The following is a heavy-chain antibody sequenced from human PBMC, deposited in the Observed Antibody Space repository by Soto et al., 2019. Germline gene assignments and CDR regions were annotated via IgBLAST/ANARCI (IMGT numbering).Heavy chain of an antibody. CDR3: ARGGDWGATTRRGDAFDI. J-gene: IGHJ3*02. CDR1: GGSISSYY. D-gene: IGHD2-21*02. Sequence: QMQLQESGPGLVKPSETLSLTCTVSGGSISSYYWSWIRQPPGKGLEWIGYIYYSGSTNYNPSLKSRVTISVDTSKNQFSLKLSSVTAADTAVYYCARGGDWGATTRRGDAFDIWGQGTMVTVSS. V-gene: IGHV4-59*01. CDR2: IYYSGST.